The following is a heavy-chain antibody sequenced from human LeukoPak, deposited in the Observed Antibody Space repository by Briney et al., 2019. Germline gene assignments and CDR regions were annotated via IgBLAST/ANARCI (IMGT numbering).Heavy chain of an antibody. D-gene: IGHD1-26*01. CDR1: GITVSSNY. CDR3: ARDPLGAIGYGMDV. J-gene: IGHJ6*02. V-gene: IGHV3-66*01. CDR2: IYSGGST. Sequence: PGGSLRLSCAASGITVSSNYMNCVRQAPGKGLEWVSVIYSGGSTIYADSVKGRFTISRDSSKNTLYLQMNSLRAEDTAVYYCARDPLGAIGYGMDVWGPGTTVTVSS.